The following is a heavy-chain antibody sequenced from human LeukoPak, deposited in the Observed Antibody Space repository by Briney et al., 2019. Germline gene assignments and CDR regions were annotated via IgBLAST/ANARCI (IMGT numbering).Heavy chain of an antibody. Sequence: ASVTVSCKASGYTFTGYYMHWVRQAPGQGLEWMGIINPNGGGTSYAQKFQGRVTMTRDMSTSTVYMELSSLRYEDTAVYYCARLEPSLRGPTFDYWGQGTPVTVSS. D-gene: IGHD4-17*01. CDR2: INPNGGGT. CDR3: ARLEPSLRGPTFDY. V-gene: IGHV1-46*01. J-gene: IGHJ4*02. CDR1: GYTFTGYY.